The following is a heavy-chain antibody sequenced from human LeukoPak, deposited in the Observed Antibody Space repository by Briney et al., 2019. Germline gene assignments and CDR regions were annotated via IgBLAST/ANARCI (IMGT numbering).Heavy chain of an antibody. CDR2: IYYSGST. CDR3: ARDSPAREYQLSEAYYYVGMDV. CDR1: GGSISSYY. J-gene: IGHJ6*02. V-gene: IGHV4-59*01. D-gene: IGHD2-2*01. Sequence: SETLSLTCTVSGGSISSYYWSWLRQPPGKGLEWIGYIYYSGSTNYTPSLKSRVTISVDTSKNQFSLKLSSVTAADTAVYYCARDSPAREYQLSEAYYYVGMDVWGQGTTVTVSS.